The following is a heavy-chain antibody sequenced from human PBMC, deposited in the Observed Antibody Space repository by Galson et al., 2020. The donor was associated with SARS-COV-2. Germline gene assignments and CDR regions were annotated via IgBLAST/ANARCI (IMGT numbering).Heavy chain of an antibody. Sequence: QLGESLKISCAASGFTFSSYAMHWVRQAPGKGLEWVAVISYDGSNKYYADSVKGRFTISRDNSKNTLYLQMNSLRAEDTAVYYCARARGGSYFDAFDIWGQGTMVTVSS. CDR2: ISYDGSNK. CDR3: ARARGGSYFDAFDI. D-gene: IGHD1-26*01. CDR1: GFTFSSYA. J-gene: IGHJ3*02. V-gene: IGHV3-30*04.